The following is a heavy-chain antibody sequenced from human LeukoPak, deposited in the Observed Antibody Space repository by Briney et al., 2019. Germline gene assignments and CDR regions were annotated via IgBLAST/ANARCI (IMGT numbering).Heavy chain of an antibody. V-gene: IGHV4-30-4*08. D-gene: IGHD3-16*01. CDR1: GDSFSSGDSF. Sequence: SETLSLTCTVSGDSFSSGDSFWSWIRQPPGKGLEWIGYIYNSGGTKYNPSLKSRVTISVDTSKNQFSLELSSVTAADTAVYYCARDLSLVINGYFDLWGRGTLVTVSS. CDR3: ARDLSLVINGYFDL. CDR2: IYNSGGT. J-gene: IGHJ2*01.